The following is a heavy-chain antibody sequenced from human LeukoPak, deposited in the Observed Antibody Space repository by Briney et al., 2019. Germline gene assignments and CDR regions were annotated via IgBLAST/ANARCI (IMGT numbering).Heavy chain of an antibody. V-gene: IGHV3-15*01. Sequence: GGSLRLSCAASGFTFSKAWMTWVRQSPGKGLEWVGRIKSRADGGTTDYPAPVKGRFTISRDDEKNTVYLEINSLTTEDSAVYYCTTVGSSWGFDYWGQGTLVTVSS. CDR2: IKSRADGGTT. CDR1: GFTFSKAW. CDR3: TTVGSSWGFDY. D-gene: IGHD6-13*01. J-gene: IGHJ4*02.